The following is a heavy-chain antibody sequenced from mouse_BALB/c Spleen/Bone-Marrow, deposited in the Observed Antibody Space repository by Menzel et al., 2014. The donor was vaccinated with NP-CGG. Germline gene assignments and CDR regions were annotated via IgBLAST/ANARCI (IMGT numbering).Heavy chain of an antibody. CDR2: IWAGGST. J-gene: IGHJ4*01. D-gene: IGHD2-4*01. CDR3: ARGLQYYAMDY. CDR1: GFSLTSYG. V-gene: IGHV2-9*02. Sequence: VQLQESGPGLVAPSQSLSITCTVSGFSLTSYGVHWVRQPPGKGLEWLGVIWAGGSTNYNSALMSRLSISKDNSKSQVFLKMNSLQTDDTAMYYCARGLQYYAMDYWGQGTSVTVSS.